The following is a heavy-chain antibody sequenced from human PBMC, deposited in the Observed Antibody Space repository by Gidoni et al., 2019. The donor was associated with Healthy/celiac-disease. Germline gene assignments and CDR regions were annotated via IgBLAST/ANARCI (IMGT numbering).Heavy chain of an antibody. D-gene: IGHD1-26*01. J-gene: IGHJ4*02. CDR3: TSLMRNSGSYYAVGEDY. CDR2: IRSKANSYAT. CDR1: GFTFSGSA. V-gene: IGHV3-73*02. Sequence: EVQLVESGGGLVQPGGSLKLSCAASGFTFSGSARHWVRQAYVKGLEWVGLIRSKANSYATAYAASVKGRFTISRDDSKNTAYLQMNSLKTEDTAVYYCTSLMRNSGSYYAVGEDYWGQGTLVTVSS.